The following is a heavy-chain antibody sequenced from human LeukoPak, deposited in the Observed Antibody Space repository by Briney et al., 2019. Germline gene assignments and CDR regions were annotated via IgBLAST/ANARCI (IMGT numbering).Heavy chain of an antibody. D-gene: IGHD3-10*01. CDR3: ARDLFLPAIAMGGLDV. CDR1: GFTLSSSH. Sequence: GGSLRLSCAASGFTLSSSHMSWVRQAPGKGREWVSVIYSGGSTYYADSVKGRFTISRDNSRTTVYLQMNSLRPEDTAVYYCARDLFLPAIAMGGLDVWGQGTTVTVSS. CDR2: IYSGGST. J-gene: IGHJ6*02. V-gene: IGHV3-53*01.